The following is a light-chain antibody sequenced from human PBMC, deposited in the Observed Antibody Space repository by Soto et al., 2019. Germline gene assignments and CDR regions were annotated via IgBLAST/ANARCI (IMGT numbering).Light chain of an antibody. V-gene: IGKV1-5*01. J-gene: IGKJ2*01. Sequence: DIQMTQSPSTLSAFVGDRVTITCRASQSISYWLAWYQQKPGTAPKFLIYDASTLESGVPSRFSGSGSGTECTLTISSLQPDDFATYYCQQYDSDPYTFGQGTKVEIK. CDR1: QSISYW. CDR2: DAS. CDR3: QQYDSDPYT.